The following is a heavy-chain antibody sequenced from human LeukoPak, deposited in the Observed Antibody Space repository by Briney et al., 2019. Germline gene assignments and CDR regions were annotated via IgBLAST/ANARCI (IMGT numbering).Heavy chain of an antibody. CDR1: GFTSDDYA. V-gene: IGHV3-9*02. CDR2: ISWNSGSI. Sequence: PGRSLRLSCAASGFTSDDYAMHWVRHAPGKGLEWVSGISWNSGSIGYADSVKGRFTISRDNAKNSLYLHMNSLRAEDTALYYCAKDIEDYYDSSGYLPKGMDVWGQGTTVTVSS. D-gene: IGHD3-22*01. CDR3: AKDIEDYYDSSGYLPKGMDV. J-gene: IGHJ6*02.